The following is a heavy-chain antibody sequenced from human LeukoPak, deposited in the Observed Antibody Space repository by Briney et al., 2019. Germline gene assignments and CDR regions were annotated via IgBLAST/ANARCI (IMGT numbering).Heavy chain of an antibody. J-gene: IGHJ3*02. D-gene: IGHD1-1*01. V-gene: IGHV3-30*14. CDR3: AREGWNDGGAFDI. CDR2: ISYDGSNK. Sequence: GSLRLSCAASGFTFSSYAMHWVRQAPGKGLEWVAVISYDGSNKYYADSVKGRFTISRDNSKNTLYLQMNSLRAEDTAVYYCAREGWNDGGAFDIWGQGTMVTVSS. CDR1: GFTFSSYA.